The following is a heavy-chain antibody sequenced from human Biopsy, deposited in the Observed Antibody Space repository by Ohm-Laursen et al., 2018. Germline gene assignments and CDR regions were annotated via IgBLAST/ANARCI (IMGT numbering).Heavy chain of an antibody. CDR3: ARGGTLVVVPTAVLHSFDI. V-gene: IGHV1-18*01. CDR1: GYTFSSYG. D-gene: IGHD2-2*01. CDR2: ISTYNGNT. J-gene: IGHJ3*02. Sequence: ESSVKVSCKASGYTFSSYGINWVRQAPGQGLEWLGWISTYNGNTNYAQNLQGRVTMTTDTSTSTAYMELRSLRSDDTVVYYCARGGTLVVVPTAVLHSFDIWGQGTMVTVSS.